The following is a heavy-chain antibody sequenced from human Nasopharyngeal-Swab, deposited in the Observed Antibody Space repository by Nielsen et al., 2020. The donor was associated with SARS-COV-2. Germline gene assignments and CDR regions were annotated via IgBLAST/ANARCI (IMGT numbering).Heavy chain of an antibody. V-gene: IGHV4-39*07. Sequence: SETLSLTCTVSRGSISSSSYYWGWIRQPPGKGLEWIGSIYYSGSTYYNPSLKSRVTISVDTSKNQFSLKLSSVTAADTAVYYCARLLGGFYYGSGSYSPFDWFDPWGQGTLVTVSS. CDR3: ARLLGGFYYGSGSYSPFDWFDP. CDR1: RGSISSSSYY. D-gene: IGHD3-10*01. CDR2: IYYSGST. J-gene: IGHJ5*02.